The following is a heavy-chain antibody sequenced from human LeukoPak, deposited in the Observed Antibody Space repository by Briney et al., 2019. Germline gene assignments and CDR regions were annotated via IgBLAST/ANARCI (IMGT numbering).Heavy chain of an antibody. J-gene: IGHJ4*02. CDR2: IYYSGST. CDR3: AGRFLEWLLDY. V-gene: IGHV4-39*01. D-gene: IGHD3-3*01. Sequence: SETLSLTCTVSGGSISSSSYYWGWIRQPPGKGLEWIGTIYYSGSTYYNPSLKSRVTISVDTSKNQFSLKLSSVTAAVTAVYYCAGRFLEWLLDYWGQGTLVTVSS. CDR1: GGSISSSSYY.